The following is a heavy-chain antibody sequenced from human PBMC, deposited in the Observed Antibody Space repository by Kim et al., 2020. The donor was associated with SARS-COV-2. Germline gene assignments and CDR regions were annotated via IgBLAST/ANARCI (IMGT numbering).Heavy chain of an antibody. J-gene: IGHJ4*02. Sequence: SETLSLTCAVSGGSISSSNWWSWVRQPPGKGLEWIGEIYHSGSTNYNPSLKSRVTISVDKSKNQFSLKLSSVTAADTAVYYCARGRLGYCSGGSCFFDYWGQGTLVTVSS. CDR3: ARGRLGYCSGGSCFFDY. CDR2: IYHSGST. CDR1: GGSISSSNW. D-gene: IGHD2-15*01. V-gene: IGHV4-4*02.